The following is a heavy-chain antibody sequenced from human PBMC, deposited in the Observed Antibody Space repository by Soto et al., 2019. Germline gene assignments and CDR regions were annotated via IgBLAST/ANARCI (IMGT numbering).Heavy chain of an antibody. V-gene: IGHV4-34*01. D-gene: IGHD3-10*01. CDR3: ARGGSRITMVRGVIGGMDV. CDR2: INHSGST. Sequence: TLSLTCAVYGGSFSGYYWSWIRQPPGKGLEWIGEINHSGSTNYNPSLKSRVTISVDTSKNQFSLKLSSVTAADTAVYYCARGGSRITMVRGVIGGMDVWGQGTTVTVSS. J-gene: IGHJ6*02. CDR1: GGSFSGYY.